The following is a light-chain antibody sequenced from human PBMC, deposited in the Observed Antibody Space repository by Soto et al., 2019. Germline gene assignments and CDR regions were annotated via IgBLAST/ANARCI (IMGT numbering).Light chain of an antibody. Sequence: EIVLTQSPGTLSLSPGERATLACRASQSVSSSYLAWYQQKPGQAPRLLIYDASSRATGIPDRFSGSGSGTDFTLTISRLEPEDFAVYYCQQYGSSPLSFGTGTKVDIK. J-gene: IGKJ3*01. CDR1: QSVSSSY. CDR3: QQYGSSPLS. V-gene: IGKV3-20*01. CDR2: DAS.